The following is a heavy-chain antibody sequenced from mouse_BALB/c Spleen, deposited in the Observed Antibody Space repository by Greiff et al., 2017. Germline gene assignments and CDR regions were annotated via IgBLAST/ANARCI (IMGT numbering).Heavy chain of an antibody. V-gene: IGHV3-2*02. J-gene: IGHJ3*01. CDR1: GYSITSDYA. CDR3: AREINYYFAY. Sequence: EVMLVESGPGLVKPSQSLSLTCTVTGYSITSDYAWNWIRQFPGNKLEWMGYISYSGSTSYNPSLKSRISITRDTSKNQFFLQLNSVTTEDTATYYCAREINYYFAYWGQGTLVTVSA. D-gene: IGHD1-1*01. CDR2: ISYSGST.